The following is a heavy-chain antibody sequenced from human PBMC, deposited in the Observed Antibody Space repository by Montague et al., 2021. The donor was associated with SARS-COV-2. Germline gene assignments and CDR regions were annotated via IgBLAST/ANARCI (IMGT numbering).Heavy chain of an antibody. CDR1: GFTFDEYA. CDR3: ARPFYGGVGTNFFYYYAMDV. V-gene: IGHV3-9*01. CDR2: ISWNSNKI. Sequence: SLSLSCAASGFTFDEYAMHWVRQAPGKGLEWVSGISWNSNKIGYAESVKGRFTASRDNAKNAVYLQMNSLRAEDTALYFCARPFYGGVGTNFFYYYAMDVWGQGTTVTVSS. D-gene: IGHD4-23*01. J-gene: IGHJ6*02.